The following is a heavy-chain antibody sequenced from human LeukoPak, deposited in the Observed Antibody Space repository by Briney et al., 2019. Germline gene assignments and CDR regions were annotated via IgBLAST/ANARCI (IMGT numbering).Heavy chain of an antibody. CDR3: ARGRQDVTMIVVVMTAVTYYLDV. J-gene: IGHJ6*03. CDR1: GGSFSGYY. CDR2: MNPSGST. V-gene: IGHV4-34*01. Sequence: SETLSLTCAVYGGSFSGYYWTWIRQTPEKGLEWIGEMNPSGSTNYNPSLKSRVTISVDTSKNQFSLELSSVTAADTAVYYCARGRQDVTMIVVVMTAVTYYLDVWGKGTTVTVS. D-gene: IGHD3-22*01.